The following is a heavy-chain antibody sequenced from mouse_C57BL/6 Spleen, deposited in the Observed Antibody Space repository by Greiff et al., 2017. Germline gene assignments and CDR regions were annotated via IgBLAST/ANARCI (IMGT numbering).Heavy chain of an antibody. J-gene: IGHJ2*01. CDR3: ARDGITTVVGFDY. CDR1: GYSITSGYY. D-gene: IGHD1-1*01. CDR2: ISSDGSN. V-gene: IGHV3-6*01. Sequence: ESGPGLVKPSQSLSLTCSVTGYSITSGYYWNWIRQFPGNKLEWMGYISSDGSNNYNPSLKNRISITRDTSKKQFFLKLNSVTTEDTATYYCARDGITTVVGFDYWGQGTTLTVSS.